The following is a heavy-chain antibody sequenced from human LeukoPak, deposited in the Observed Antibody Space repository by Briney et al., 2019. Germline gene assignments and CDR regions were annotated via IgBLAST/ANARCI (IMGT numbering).Heavy chain of an antibody. D-gene: IGHD5-12*01. Sequence: SETLSLTCTVSGGSVSSYYWSWIRQPPGKGLEWIGYIFGSGSTCYNPSLKSRVTISVDTSKNQFSLKLSSVTAADTAVYYCARHPIVATIQNAFDIWGQGTMVTVSS. V-gene: IGHV4-59*08. CDR2: IFGSGST. CDR3: ARHPIVATIQNAFDI. J-gene: IGHJ3*02. CDR1: GGSVSSYY.